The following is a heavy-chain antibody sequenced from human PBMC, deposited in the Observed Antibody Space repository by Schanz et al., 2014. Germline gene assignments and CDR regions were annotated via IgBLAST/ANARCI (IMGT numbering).Heavy chain of an antibody. CDR1: GFTFSNYW. D-gene: IGHD2-15*01. CDR3: ARVELSVYYYAMDV. V-gene: IGHV3-21*01. Sequence: EVQLVESGGGLVQPGGSLRLSCAASGFTFSNYWIHWVRQAPGKGLEYISSISPSSSYIYYADSVKGRFTISRDNAKNSLYLQMNSLRAEDAAVYYCARVELSVYYYAMDVWGQGTTVTVSS. CDR2: ISPSSSYI. J-gene: IGHJ6*02.